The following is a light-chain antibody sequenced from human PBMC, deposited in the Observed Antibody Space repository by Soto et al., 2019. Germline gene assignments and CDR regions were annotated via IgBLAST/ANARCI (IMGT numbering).Light chain of an antibody. J-gene: IGKJ1*01. CDR3: QQYNNWPWT. V-gene: IGKV3-15*01. Sequence: MTQSPATLSESPGGGVTVSCRASQSVSSHVAWYQQRPGQPPRLLIYGASKRATGFPARFSGSGSGTDFTLTISSLQAEDFAVYYCQQYNNWPWTFGQGTKVDI. CDR1: QSVSSH. CDR2: GAS.